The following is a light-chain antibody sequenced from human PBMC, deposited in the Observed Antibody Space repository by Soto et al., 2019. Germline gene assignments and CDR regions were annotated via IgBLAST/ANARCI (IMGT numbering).Light chain of an antibody. V-gene: IGKV3-11*01. J-gene: IGKJ4*01. CDR3: QQRSNWPT. Sequence: EIVLTQSPATLSLSPGERATLSCRASQSVSSYLAWYQQKPGQAPRLLTYDASNRATGIPARFSGGGSGTDFTLTISSLEPEDFAVYYCQQRSNWPTFGGGTKVEIK. CDR2: DAS. CDR1: QSVSSY.